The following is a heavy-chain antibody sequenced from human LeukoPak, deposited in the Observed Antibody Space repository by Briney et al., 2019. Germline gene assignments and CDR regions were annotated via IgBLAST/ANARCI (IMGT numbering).Heavy chain of an antibody. J-gene: IGHJ3*02. CDR2: ISWDGNSS. CDR1: GFAFDDFA. D-gene: IGHD2-21*02. V-gene: IGHV3-43D*03. Sequence: QAGGSLRLSCAASGFAFDDFAMHWVRQAPGKGLEWVSLISWDGNSSYYADSVRGRFTVSRGNSRSSLYLQMHSLRVEDTAFYYCAKNPTNYNDSYSFHIWGQGTMVTVSS. CDR3: AKNPTNYNDSYSFHI.